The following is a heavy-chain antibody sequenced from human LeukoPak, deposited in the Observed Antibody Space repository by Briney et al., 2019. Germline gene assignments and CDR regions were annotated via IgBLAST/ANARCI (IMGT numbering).Heavy chain of an antibody. Sequence: SVKVSCKASGGTFSSYAISWVRQAPGQGLEWMGGIIPIFGTANYAQKFQGRVTITTDESTSTAYMELSSLRSEDTAVYYCATYGGNSGGWSDPWGQGTLVTVSS. D-gene: IGHD4-23*01. CDR2: IIPIFGTA. J-gene: IGHJ5*02. CDR3: ATYGGNSGGWSDP. CDR1: GGTFSSYA. V-gene: IGHV1-69*05.